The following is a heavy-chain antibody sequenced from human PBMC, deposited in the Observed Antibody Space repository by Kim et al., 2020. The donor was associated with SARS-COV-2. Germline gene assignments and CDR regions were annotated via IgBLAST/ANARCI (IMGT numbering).Heavy chain of an antibody. CDR1: GGSISSSSYY. Sequence: SETLSLTCTVSGGSISSSSYYWGWIRQPPGKGLEWIGSIYYSGSTYYNPSLKSRVTISVDTSKNQFSLKLSSVTAADTAVYYCARHSDGFSDYWGQGTLVTVSS. CDR2: IYYSGST. J-gene: IGHJ4*02. CDR3: ARHSDGFSDY. V-gene: IGHV4-39*01. D-gene: IGHD3-10*01.